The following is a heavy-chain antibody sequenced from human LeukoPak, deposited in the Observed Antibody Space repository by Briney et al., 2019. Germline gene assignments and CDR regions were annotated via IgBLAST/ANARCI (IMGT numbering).Heavy chain of an antibody. CDR3: ARVAYGSGSRLIDC. CDR2: IYYSGST. Sequence: SETLSLTCTVSGGSISSSSYYWGWIRQPPGKGLEWIGSIYYSGSTYYNPSLKSRVIISVDTSKNQFSLKLTSVTAADTAVYYCARVAYGSGSRLIDCWGQGTLVTISS. V-gene: IGHV4-39*07. D-gene: IGHD3-10*01. CDR1: GGSISSSSYY. J-gene: IGHJ4*02.